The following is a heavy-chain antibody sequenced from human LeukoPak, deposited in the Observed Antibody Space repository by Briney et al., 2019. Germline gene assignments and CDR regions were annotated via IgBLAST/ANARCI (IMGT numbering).Heavy chain of an antibody. CDR2: ISPDGSTT. Sequence: GRPLRLSCAAPGFRVSAFWMHWVRQIPGKGLVWVSRISPDGSTTTYTASVTGRFTISRDNVKNTMYLQMKSLRAEDTAVYYCISDSEGRSGGDDWGQGTQVTVSS. CDR3: ISDSEGRSGGDD. CDR1: GFRVSAFW. D-gene: IGHD1-26*01. V-gene: IGHV3-74*03. J-gene: IGHJ4*01.